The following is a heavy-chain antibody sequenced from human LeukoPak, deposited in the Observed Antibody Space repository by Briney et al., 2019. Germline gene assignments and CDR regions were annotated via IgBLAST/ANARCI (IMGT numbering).Heavy chain of an antibody. CDR3: ARDVYGGNSVAFDI. Sequence: GGSLRLSCAASGFTFSSYSMNWVRQAPGKGLEWVSSISSSSSYIYYADSVKGRFTISRDNSKNTLYLQMNSLRAEDTAVYYCARDVYGGNSVAFDIWGQGTMVTVSS. J-gene: IGHJ3*02. D-gene: IGHD4-23*01. CDR1: GFTFSSYS. V-gene: IGHV3-21*01. CDR2: ISSSSSYI.